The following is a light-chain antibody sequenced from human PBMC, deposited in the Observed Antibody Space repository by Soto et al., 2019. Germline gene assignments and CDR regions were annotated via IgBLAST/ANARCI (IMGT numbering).Light chain of an antibody. Sequence: DIQMSQSPSFLYESVGGRCTITCRASQSIRSYLNWYQKKTGKAPKLLIYAASSLQSGVPSRLSGSGYGTDLTITISSMKTEDFETYYCQQGYSSPLAFGQGTRLEIK. V-gene: IGKV1-39*01. CDR2: AAS. CDR3: QQGYSSPLA. CDR1: QSIRSY. J-gene: IGKJ5*01.